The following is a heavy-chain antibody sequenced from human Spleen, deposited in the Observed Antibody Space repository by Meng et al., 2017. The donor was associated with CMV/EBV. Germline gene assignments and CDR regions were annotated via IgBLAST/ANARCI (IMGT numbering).Heavy chain of an antibody. CDR2: ISSSSSYI. Sequence: GESPKISCAASGFTFSSYSMNWVRQAPGKGLEWVSSISSSSSYIYYADSVKGRFTISRDNAKNSLYLQMNSLRAEDTAVYYCARDLGYCSSTSCYTYSDYWGQGTLVTVSS. CDR3: ARDLGYCSSTSCYTYSDY. CDR1: GFTFSSYS. J-gene: IGHJ4*02. D-gene: IGHD2-2*02. V-gene: IGHV3-21*01.